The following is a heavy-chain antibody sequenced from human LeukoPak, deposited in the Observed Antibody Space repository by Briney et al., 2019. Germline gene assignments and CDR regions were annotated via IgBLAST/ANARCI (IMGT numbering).Heavy chain of an antibody. CDR1: VFTFSSYA. CDR2: ISGSGGST. CDR3: AKDNDVVVVPAARRRKTQQEKNWFAP. D-gene: IGHD2-2*01. V-gene: IGHV3-23*01. Sequence: GGSLRLSCAASVFTFSSYAMSWVREAPGKGLEWVSAISGSGGSTYYTDSLKGRFTISRDNSKNTLYLQMNSLREEDTGVYYCAKDNDVVVVPAARRRKTQQEKNWFAPWGQGTLVTVSS. J-gene: IGHJ5*02.